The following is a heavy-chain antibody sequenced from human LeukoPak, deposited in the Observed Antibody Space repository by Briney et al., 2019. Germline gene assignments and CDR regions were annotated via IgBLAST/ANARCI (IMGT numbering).Heavy chain of an antibody. D-gene: IGHD6-19*01. CDR3: ARVEYSSGWYFDY. Sequence: KSSETLSLTCAVSGYSISSGYYWGWIRQPPGKGLEGIGSIYHSGSTYYNPSLKSRVTISVDTSKNQFSLQLSSVTAADTAVYYCARVEYSSGWYFDYWGQGTLVTVSS. J-gene: IGHJ4*02. CDR2: IYHSGST. V-gene: IGHV4-38-2*01. CDR1: GYSISSGYY.